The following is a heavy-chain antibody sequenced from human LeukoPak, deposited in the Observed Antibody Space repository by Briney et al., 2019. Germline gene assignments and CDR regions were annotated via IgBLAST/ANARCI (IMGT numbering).Heavy chain of an antibody. CDR3: AKVGLPDALINWIDS. Sequence: GRSLRLSCAASGFTFSRHGMHWARHAPGKGLKWVAGMPKDGATIRYEGSVEGRFTISRDNSTNTVYLQMNSLRADDTAVYYCAKVGLPDALINWIDSWGQGALVTVSS. V-gene: IGHV3-30*18. CDR2: MPKDGATI. J-gene: IGHJ5*01. D-gene: IGHD2-2*01. CDR1: GFTFSRHG.